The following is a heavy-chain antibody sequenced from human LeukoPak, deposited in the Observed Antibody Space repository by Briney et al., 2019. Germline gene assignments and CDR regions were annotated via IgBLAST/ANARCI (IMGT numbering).Heavy chain of an antibody. CDR1: GFTFSSNW. CDR2: IKPDGSAE. CDR3: ARAKKSSWHN. V-gene: IGHV3-7*01. D-gene: IGHD6-13*01. Sequence: GGSLRLSCATSGFTFSSNWMSWVRHVPGRGLDWVANIKPDGSAEYYAASVKGRFTVSRDNAKNSLYLQMNSLRVEDTAVYYCARAKKSSWHNWGQGTLVNVSS. J-gene: IGHJ4*02.